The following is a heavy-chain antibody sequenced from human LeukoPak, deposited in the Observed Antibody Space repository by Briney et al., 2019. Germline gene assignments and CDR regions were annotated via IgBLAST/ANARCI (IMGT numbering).Heavy chain of an antibody. J-gene: IGHJ4*02. CDR3: AKDTVVAGTNWTPPDY. CDR1: GFIFADYA. CDR2: ISWDGGST. D-gene: IGHD6-19*01. V-gene: IGHV3-43D*03. Sequence: PGGSLRLSCAASGFIFADYAMHWVRQGPGKGLEWVSLISWDGGSTYYADSVKGRFTISRDNNKNSLYLQMNSLRAEDTALYYCAKDTVVAGTNWTPPDYWGQGTLVTVSS.